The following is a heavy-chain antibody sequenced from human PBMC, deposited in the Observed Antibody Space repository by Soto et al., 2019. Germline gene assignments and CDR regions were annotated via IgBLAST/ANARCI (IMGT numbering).Heavy chain of an antibody. CDR3: ARVSTHSRTYFYFDY. V-gene: IGHV3-7*05. D-gene: IGHD1-26*01. J-gene: IGHJ4*02. CDR2: IKPDGSEK. CDR1: GFTFSAYW. Sequence: GGSLRLSCAASGFTFSAYWMSWVRQAPGKGLEWVANIKPDGSEKYYVDSVKGRFTISRDNAKNSLYVQLSSLRAEDTAVYYCARVSTHSRTYFYFDYWGQGALVTVSS.